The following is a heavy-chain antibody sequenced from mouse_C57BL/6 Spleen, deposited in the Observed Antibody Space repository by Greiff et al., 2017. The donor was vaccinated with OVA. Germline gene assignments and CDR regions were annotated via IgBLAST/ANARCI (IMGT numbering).Heavy chain of an antibody. CDR3: ARSPSYYSNYVYAMDY. J-gene: IGHJ4*01. D-gene: IGHD2-5*01. CDR2: IGPGSGST. Sequence: VQLQQSGAELVKPGASVKISCKASGYTFTDYYINWVKQRPGQGLEWIGKIGPGSGSTYYNEKFKGKATLTADKSSSTAYMQLSSLTSEDSAVYFCARSPSYYSNYVYAMDYWGQGTSVTVSS. CDR1: GYTFTDYY. V-gene: IGHV1-77*01.